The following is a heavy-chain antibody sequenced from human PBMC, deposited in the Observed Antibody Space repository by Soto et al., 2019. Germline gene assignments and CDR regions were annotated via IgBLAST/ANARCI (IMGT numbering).Heavy chain of an antibody. D-gene: IGHD3-16*02. J-gene: IGHJ2*01. Sequence: SETLSLTCTVPGGSISSGDYYWSWIRQPPGKGLEWIGYIYYSGSTNYNPSLSSRVTISVDTSKNQFSLNLSSVSAADTAVYYCARIVESGYTIDFDLWGRGTLVTVSS. CDR3: ARIVESGYTIDFDL. CDR2: IYYSGST. CDR1: GGSISSGDYY. V-gene: IGHV4-30-4*01.